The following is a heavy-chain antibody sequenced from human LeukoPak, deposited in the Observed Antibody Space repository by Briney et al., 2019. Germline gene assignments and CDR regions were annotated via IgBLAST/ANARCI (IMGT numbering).Heavy chain of an antibody. D-gene: IGHD4-17*01. Sequence: GGPLRLSCVASGFTFSTYWMNWVRQAPGKGLEWVASVKQDGSEKYYVDSVKGRFTISRDNAKNSVSLQMSGLRPEDTAVYYCATATVTYFDSWGQGTLVTVSA. CDR3: ATATVTYFDS. CDR1: GFTFSTYW. CDR2: VKQDGSEK. J-gene: IGHJ4*02. V-gene: IGHV3-7*01.